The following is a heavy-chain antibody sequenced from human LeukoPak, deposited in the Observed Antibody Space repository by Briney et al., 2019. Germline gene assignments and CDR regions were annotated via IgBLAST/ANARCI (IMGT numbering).Heavy chain of an antibody. CDR3: TRPGGGSDLDV. Sequence: GPSLKLSCAASGLTVSVSGIHWVRQASGKGLEWVGRIRSKANSYATAYAASVKGRFTISRDDSKNTAYLQMNSLKTEDTAVYYCTRPGGGSDLDVWGKGTTVTVSS. CDR1: GLTVSVSG. J-gene: IGHJ6*04. D-gene: IGHD5-12*01. CDR2: IRSKANSYAT. V-gene: IGHV3-73*01.